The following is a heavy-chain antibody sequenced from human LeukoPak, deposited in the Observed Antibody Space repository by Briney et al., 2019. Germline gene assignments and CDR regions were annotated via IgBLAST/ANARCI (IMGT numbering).Heavy chain of an antibody. Sequence: ASVKVSCKVSGYTLTELSMHWVRQAPGKGLEWMGGFDPEDGETIYAQKFQGRVTMTEDTSTDTAYMELSSLRSEDTAVYYCATLTASYYGSGSYGHCWGQGTLVTVSS. CDR2: FDPEDGET. J-gene: IGHJ4*02. V-gene: IGHV1-24*01. CDR3: ATLTASYYGSGSYGHC. D-gene: IGHD3-10*01. CDR1: GYTLTELS.